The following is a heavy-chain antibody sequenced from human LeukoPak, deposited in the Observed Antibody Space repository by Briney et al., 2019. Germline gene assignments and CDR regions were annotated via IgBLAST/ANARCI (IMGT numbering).Heavy chain of an antibody. CDR1: AFIFSNYA. V-gene: IGHV3-23*01. J-gene: IGHJ4*02. Sequence: GGSLRLSCAASAFIFSNYAMSWVRQTPGKGLEWVSSTTTSAETWYADSVKGRFTTSRDTSKSTLFLHLSNLRPEDTAIYFCARKAGTLDYWGQGTLVTVSS. CDR3: ARKAGTLDY. CDR2: TTTSAET.